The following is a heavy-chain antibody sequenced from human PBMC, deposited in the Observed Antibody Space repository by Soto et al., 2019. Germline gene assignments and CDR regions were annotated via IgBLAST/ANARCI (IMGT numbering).Heavy chain of an antibody. CDR1: GYTFTSYA. V-gene: IGHV1-3*01. D-gene: IGHD1-26*01. J-gene: IGHJ3*02. Sequence: QVQLVQSGAEVKKPGASVKVSCKASGYTFTSYAMHWVRQAPGQRLEWMGWINAGNGNTKYSQKFQGRVTITRDTSASTADMELSSLRSEDTAVYYCARVSQWDSAFDIWGQGTMVTVSS. CDR3: ARVSQWDSAFDI. CDR2: INAGNGNT.